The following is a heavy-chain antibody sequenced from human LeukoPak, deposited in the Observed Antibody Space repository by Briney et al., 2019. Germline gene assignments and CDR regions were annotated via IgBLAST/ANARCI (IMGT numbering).Heavy chain of an antibody. CDR2: ISSDGNNK. CDR3: AKGSPSGWYSVDY. J-gene: IGHJ4*02. Sequence: PGRSLRLSCAASGFTFSSYGMHWVRQAPGKGLEWVAVISSDGNNKYYADSVKGRFTISRGNSKNTLYLQMNSLRAEDTAVYYCAKGSPSGWYSVDYWGQGTLVTVSS. CDR1: GFTFSSYG. V-gene: IGHV3-30*18. D-gene: IGHD6-19*01.